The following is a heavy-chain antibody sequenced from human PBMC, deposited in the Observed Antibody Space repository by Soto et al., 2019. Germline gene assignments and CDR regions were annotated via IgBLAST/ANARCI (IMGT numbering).Heavy chain of an antibody. V-gene: IGHV4-39*01. Sequence: PSETLSLTCTVSGGSISSSSYYWGWIRQPPGKGLEWIGSIYYSGSTYYNPSLKSRVTISVDTSKNQFSLKLSSVTAADTAVYYCARQSYGDYEVWFDPWGQGTLVTVSS. CDR1: GGSISSSSYY. CDR2: IYYSGST. CDR3: ARQSYGDYEVWFDP. J-gene: IGHJ5*02. D-gene: IGHD4-17*01.